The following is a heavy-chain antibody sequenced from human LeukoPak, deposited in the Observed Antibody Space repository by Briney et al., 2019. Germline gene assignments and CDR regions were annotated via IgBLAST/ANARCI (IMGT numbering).Heavy chain of an antibody. Sequence: ASVKVSCKAPGYIFRDYYIHWVRQAPGQGLEWMGGINPDSGGTKDAQKFQGRVTLTRDTSISTAYMELSSLTSDDRAVYYCARGRHFDSNGYYAAFYFDYWGQGTLVTVSS. CDR2: INPDSGGT. V-gene: IGHV1-2*02. CDR1: GYIFRDYY. D-gene: IGHD3-22*01. CDR3: ARGRHFDSNGYYAAFYFDY. J-gene: IGHJ4*02.